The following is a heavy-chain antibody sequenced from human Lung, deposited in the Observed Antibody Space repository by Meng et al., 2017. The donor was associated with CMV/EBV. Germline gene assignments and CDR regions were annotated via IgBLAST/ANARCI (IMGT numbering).Heavy chain of an antibody. CDR3: ARGRVTGTTGGWFDP. V-gene: IGHV4-34*01. CDR2: INHSGST. D-gene: IGHD1-7*01. Sequence: SXTXSLXCAVYGGSFSGYYWSWIRQPPGKGLEWIGEINHSGSTNYNPSLKSRVTISVDTSKNQFSLKLSSVTAAGTAVYYCARGRVTGTTGGWFDPWGQGTLVTVSS. CDR1: GGSFSGYY. J-gene: IGHJ5*02.